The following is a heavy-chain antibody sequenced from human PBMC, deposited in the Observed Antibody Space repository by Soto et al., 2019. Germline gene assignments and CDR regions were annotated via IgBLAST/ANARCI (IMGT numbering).Heavy chain of an antibody. V-gene: IGHV3-21*01. D-gene: IGHD6-6*01. J-gene: IGHJ6*03. CDR2: ISSSSSYI. CDR1: GFTFSSYS. Sequence: GGSLRLSCAASGFTFSSYSMNWVRQAPGKGLEWVSSISSSSSYIYYADSVKGRFTISRDNAKNSLYLQMNSLRAEDTAVYYWAREGGEQLVYYYYYYYMDVWGKGTTVTVSS. CDR3: AREGGEQLVYYYYYYYMDV.